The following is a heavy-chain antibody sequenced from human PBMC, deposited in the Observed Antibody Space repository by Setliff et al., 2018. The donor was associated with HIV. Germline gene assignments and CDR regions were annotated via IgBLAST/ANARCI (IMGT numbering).Heavy chain of an antibody. CDR3: ARDLKSGSYSPGAFDI. D-gene: IGHD1-26*01. CDR1: GGSIRSSNW. Sequence: SETLSLTCVVSGGSIRSSNWWSWVRQPPGKGLEWIGEIHHSGSTNYNLSLKSRATISVDKSKNQFSLNLSSVTAADTAMYYCARDLKSGSYSPGAFDIWGQGTMVTVSS. V-gene: IGHV4-4*02. CDR2: IHHSGST. J-gene: IGHJ3*02.